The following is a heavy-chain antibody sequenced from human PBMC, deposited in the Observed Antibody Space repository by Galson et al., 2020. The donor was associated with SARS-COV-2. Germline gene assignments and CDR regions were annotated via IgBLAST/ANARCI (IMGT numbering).Heavy chain of an antibody. CDR3: ARRYASGLSPYWYLDL. D-gene: IGHD3-9*01. J-gene: IGHJ2*01. Sequence: SETLSLTCSVSGGSITSGGYSWTWIRQSPGKGLEWLRYVYQSGATPYNPSLKSSLTIPMDRAKNQLSLKLTSVTAADTAVYYCARRYASGLSPYWYLDLWGRGTLVTVSS. CDR2: VYQSGAT. V-gene: IGHV4-30-2*06. CDR1: GGSITSGGYS.